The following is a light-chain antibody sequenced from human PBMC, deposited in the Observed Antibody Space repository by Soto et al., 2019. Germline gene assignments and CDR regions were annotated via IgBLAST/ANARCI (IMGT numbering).Light chain of an antibody. Sequence: DIQMTQSPSSLSASVGDRVTITCRASQSIDSYLNWYQHIPGKAPKLLIYAASSLQSGVPSRFSGSGSGTEFTLTINSLQSEDFAVYYCQQYNNWPRTFGQGTKVDI. CDR1: QSIDSY. J-gene: IGKJ1*01. CDR3: QQYNNWPRT. CDR2: AAS. V-gene: IGKV1-39*01.